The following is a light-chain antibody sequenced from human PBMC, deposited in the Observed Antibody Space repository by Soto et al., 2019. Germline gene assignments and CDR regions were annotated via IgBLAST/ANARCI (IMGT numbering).Light chain of an antibody. J-gene: IGKJ1*01. CDR3: QQYNNWPRT. CDR1: QSVSSSY. Sequence: EIVLTQSPGTLSSSHGARATLSCRARQSVSSSYLAWYQQKHGQAPRLLIYGASTRATGIPARFSGSGSGTEFTITISSLQSEDFEVYYCQQYNNWPRTFGQGTKVDIK. V-gene: IGKV3-15*01. CDR2: GAS.